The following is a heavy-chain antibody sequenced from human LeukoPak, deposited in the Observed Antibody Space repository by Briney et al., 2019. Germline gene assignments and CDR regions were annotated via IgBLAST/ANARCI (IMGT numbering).Heavy chain of an antibody. CDR1: GYTFTAYH. D-gene: IGHD6-13*01. Sequence: ASVTVSCKASGYTFTAYHFHWVRLAPGQGLEWMGWINLNSGVTRYAQKFQDRVTMTRDTSITPAYMELSRLRSDDTAVYYCARDETAATGIAMDVWGQGTTVTVSS. CDR2: INLNSGVT. CDR3: ARDETAATGIAMDV. J-gene: IGHJ6*02. V-gene: IGHV1-2*02.